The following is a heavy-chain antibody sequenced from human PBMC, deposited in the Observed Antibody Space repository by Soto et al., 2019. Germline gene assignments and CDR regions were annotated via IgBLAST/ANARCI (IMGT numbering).Heavy chain of an antibody. Sequence: EVQLLESGGGLVQPGGSLRLSCAASGFTFSSYAMSWVRQAPGKGLEWVAVISGSGGSTYYADSVKGRFTISRDNSKNTLYLQMNSLRAEDTAVYYCAKFMVRGVSPHFDYWGQGTLVTVSS. D-gene: IGHD3-10*01. CDR2: ISGSGGST. J-gene: IGHJ4*02. CDR1: GFTFSSYA. CDR3: AKFMVRGVSPHFDY. V-gene: IGHV3-23*01.